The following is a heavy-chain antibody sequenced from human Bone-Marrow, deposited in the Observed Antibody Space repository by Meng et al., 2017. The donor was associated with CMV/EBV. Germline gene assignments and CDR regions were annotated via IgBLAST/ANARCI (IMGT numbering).Heavy chain of an antibody. CDR2: ISSSGSTI. D-gene: IGHD3-10*01. CDR3: ARTSMVYYYYGMDV. Sequence: GESLKISCAASGFTFSDYYMSWIRQAPGKGLEWVSYISSSGSTIYYADSVKGRFTISRDNAKNSLYLQMSSLRAEDTAVYYCARTSMVYYYYGMDVWGQGTTVTASS. CDR1: GFTFSDYY. V-gene: IGHV3-11*04. J-gene: IGHJ6*02.